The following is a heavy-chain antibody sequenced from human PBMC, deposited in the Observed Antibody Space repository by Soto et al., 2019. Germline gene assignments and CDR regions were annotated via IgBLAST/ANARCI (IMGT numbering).Heavy chain of an antibody. CDR3: ASLLVVVVAATPLSDY. D-gene: IGHD2-15*01. CDR2: ISGSGGST. Sequence: EVQLLESGGGLVQPGGSLRLSCAASGFTFSSYARCWVRQAPGQGLEWVSAISGSGGSTYYADSVKGRFTISRDNPKNTLYLQMISLRAEDTAVYYCASLLVVVVAATPLSDYWGQGTLVTVSS. CDR1: GFTFSSYA. V-gene: IGHV3-23*01. J-gene: IGHJ4*02.